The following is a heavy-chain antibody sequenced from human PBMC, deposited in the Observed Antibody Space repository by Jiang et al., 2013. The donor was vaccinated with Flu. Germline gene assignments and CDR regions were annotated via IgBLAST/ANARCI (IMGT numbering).Heavy chain of an antibody. CDR3: AKDTRTGTRYYYYYYGMDV. D-gene: IGHD1-1*01. CDR1: GFTFSSYG. Sequence: QLLESGGGVVQPGRSLRLSCAASGFTFSSYGMHWVRQAPGKGLEWVAVISYDGSNKYYADSVKGRFTISRDNSKNTLYLQMNSLRAEDTAVYYCAKDTRTGTRYYYYYYGMDVWGQGTTVTVSS. V-gene: IGHV3-30*18. J-gene: IGHJ6*02. CDR2: ISYDGSNK.